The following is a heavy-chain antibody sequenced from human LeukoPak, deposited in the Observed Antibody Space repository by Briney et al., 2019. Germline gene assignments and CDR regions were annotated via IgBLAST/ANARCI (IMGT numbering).Heavy chain of an antibody. Sequence: APVKVSCKASGYTLTDHYIHWVRQAPGQGREWMGRINPNSGVANYAQKFQGRVTMTRDTSISTAYMELSRLRSDDTAVYYCASVTTPRSWFDPWGQGTLGTVSS. J-gene: IGHJ5*02. CDR3: ASVTTPRSWFDP. CDR2: INPNSGVA. CDR1: GYTLTDHY. D-gene: IGHD2-15*01. V-gene: IGHV1-2*06.